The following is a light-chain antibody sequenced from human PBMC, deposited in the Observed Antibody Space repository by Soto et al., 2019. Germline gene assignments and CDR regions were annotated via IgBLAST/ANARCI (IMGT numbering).Light chain of an antibody. V-gene: IGKV3D-15*01. CDR2: GAS. Sequence: EIVMTQSPATLSVSPGERATLSCRASQSVSSNLAWYQQKPGQAPGLLLYGASTRATCIPARLSGSRSGTECTLTLSRLQHEDFAVYYCQQYTNSPQTFGQGTKLEIK. CDR1: QSVSSN. J-gene: IGKJ1*01. CDR3: QQYTNSPQT.